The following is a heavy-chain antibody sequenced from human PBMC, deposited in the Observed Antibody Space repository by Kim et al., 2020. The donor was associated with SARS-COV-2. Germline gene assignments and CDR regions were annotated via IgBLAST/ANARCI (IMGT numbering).Heavy chain of an antibody. V-gene: IGHV3-23*01. CDR3: AKDHYDMEKWLAYYYYGMDV. Sequence: GGSLRLSCAASGFTFSSYAMSWVRQAPGKGLEWVSAISGSGGSTYYADSVKGRFTISRDNSKNTLYLQMNSLRAEDTAVYYCAKDHYDMEKWLAYYYYGMDVWGQGTTVTVSS. J-gene: IGHJ6*02. CDR1: GFTFSSYA. CDR2: ISGSGGST. D-gene: IGHD3-9*01.